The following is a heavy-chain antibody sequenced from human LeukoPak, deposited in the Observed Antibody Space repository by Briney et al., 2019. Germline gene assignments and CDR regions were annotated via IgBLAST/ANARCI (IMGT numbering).Heavy chain of an antibody. CDR1: GFTFDDYG. CDR2: INWNGGST. CDR3: ARDSMTTMRSSFTNDF. V-gene: IGHV3-20*04. J-gene: IGHJ4*02. D-gene: IGHD4-17*01. Sequence: GGSLRLSCAASGFTFDDYGMSWVRQAPGKGLEWVSGINWNGGSTGYADSVKGRFTISRDNAKNSLYLQMNSLRAEDTAVYYCARDSMTTMRSSFTNDFWGQGTLVTVSS.